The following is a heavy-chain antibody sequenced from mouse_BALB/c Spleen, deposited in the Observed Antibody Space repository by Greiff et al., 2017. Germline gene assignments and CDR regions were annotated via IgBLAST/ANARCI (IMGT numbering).Heavy chain of an antibody. D-gene: IGHD1-1*01. CDR1: GYSFTGYN. J-gene: IGHJ2*01. CDR3: AIRRSEEPYYYDY. V-gene: IGHV1S135*01. CDR2: IDPYYGGT. Sequence: EVQLQESGPELVKPGASVKISCKASGYSFTGYNMYWVKQSNGKSLEWIGNIDPYYGGTSYNQKFKGKATLTVDKSSSTAYMQLKNLTSEDSAVYYCAIRRSEEPYYYDYWGQGTTRTVSS.